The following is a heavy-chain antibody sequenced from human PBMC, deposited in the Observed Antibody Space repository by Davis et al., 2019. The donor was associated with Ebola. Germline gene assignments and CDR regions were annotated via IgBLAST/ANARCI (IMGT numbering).Heavy chain of an antibody. J-gene: IGHJ6*04. V-gene: IGHV3-23*01. Sequence: GGSLRLSCAASGFTFSRYAMSWVRQAPGKGLEWVSAISGGGGTTYYAGSVKGRFTVSRDNSKKTMYLQMNSLRAEDTAVYYCARSGLSFGVVKYHYGMDVWGKGTTVTVSS. CDR2: ISGGGGTT. D-gene: IGHD3-3*01. CDR1: GFTFSRYA. CDR3: ARSGLSFGVVKYHYGMDV.